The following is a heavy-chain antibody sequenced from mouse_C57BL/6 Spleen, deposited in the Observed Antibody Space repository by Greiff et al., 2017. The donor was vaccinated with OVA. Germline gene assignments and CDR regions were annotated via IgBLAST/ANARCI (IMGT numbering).Heavy chain of an antibody. Sequence: QVQLQQPGAELVRPGTSVKLSCKASGYTFTSYWMHWVKQRPGQGLAWIGVIDPSDSYTNYNQKFKGKATLTVDTSSSTAYMQLSSLTSEDSAVYYCARRYYSNYEDYAMDYWGQGTSVTVSS. D-gene: IGHD2-5*01. V-gene: IGHV1-59*01. CDR3: ARRYYSNYEDYAMDY. CDR2: IDPSDSYT. J-gene: IGHJ4*01. CDR1: GYTFTSYW.